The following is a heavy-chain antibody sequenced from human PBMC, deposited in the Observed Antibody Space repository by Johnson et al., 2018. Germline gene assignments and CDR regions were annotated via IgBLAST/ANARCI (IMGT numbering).Heavy chain of an antibody. CDR1: GFTFSSYA. D-gene: IGHD6-13*01. CDR3: TTAHTAFGYSSSFEH. J-gene: IGHJ1*01. V-gene: IGHV3-30-3*01. CDR2: ISYDGSNK. Sequence: QVQLVESGGGVVQPGRSLRLSCAASGFTFSSYAMHWVRQAPGKGLEWVAVISYDGSNKYYADSVKGQFTISRDDSKNTLYLQMNSLKTEDTAVYYCTTAHTAFGYSSSFEHWGQGTLVTVSS.